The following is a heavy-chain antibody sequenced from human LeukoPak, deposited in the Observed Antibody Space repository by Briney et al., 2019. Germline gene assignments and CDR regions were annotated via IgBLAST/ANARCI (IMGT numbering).Heavy chain of an antibody. D-gene: IGHD5-18*01. V-gene: IGHV3-23*01. CDR3: AKGNGYRYGRYYFDY. J-gene: IGHJ4*02. CDR1: GFTFSSYA. CDR2: ITASGGNT. Sequence: PGGSLRLSCAASGFTFSSYAMGWVRQAPGEGLEWVSAITASGGNTYYADSVKVRFTISRDNSKNTLYLQVNSLRAEDTAVYYCAKGNGYRYGRYYFDYWGQGTLVTVSS.